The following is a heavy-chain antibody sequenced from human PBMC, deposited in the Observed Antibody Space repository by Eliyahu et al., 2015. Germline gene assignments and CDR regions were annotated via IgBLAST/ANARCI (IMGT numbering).Heavy chain of an antibody. CDR3: ARIREAPVAGIIYYYYGMDV. D-gene: IGHD6-19*01. CDR1: GFSLTTSGMC. CDR2: IDWDDDK. V-gene: IGHV2-70*01. Sequence: QVTLRESGPALVKPTQTLTLTCTFSGFSLTTSGMCVSWMRQPPGKALEWLAFIDWDDDKYYSTSLKTRLTISKDTSKNQVVLTMTNMDLVDTATYYCARIREAPVAGIIYYYYGMDVWGQGTTVTVSS. J-gene: IGHJ6*02.